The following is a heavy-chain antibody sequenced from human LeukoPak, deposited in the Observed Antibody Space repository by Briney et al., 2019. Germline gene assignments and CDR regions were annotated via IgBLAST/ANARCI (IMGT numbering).Heavy chain of an antibody. J-gene: IGHJ4*02. Sequence: ASVKVSFKASGYTFTSYYMHWVRQAPGQGLEWMGIINPSGGATKYAQKFQGRVTMTRDTSTSTLYMELSSLRSEDTAVYYCARDLGITMIVNYFDYWGQETLVTVSS. CDR3: ARDLGITMIVNYFDY. CDR2: INPSGGAT. CDR1: GYTFTSYY. V-gene: IGHV1-46*01. D-gene: IGHD3-22*01.